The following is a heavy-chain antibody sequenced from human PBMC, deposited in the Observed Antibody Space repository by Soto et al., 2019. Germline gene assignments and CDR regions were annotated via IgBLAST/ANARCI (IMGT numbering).Heavy chain of an antibody. Sequence: QVQLVQSGAEVKKPGSSVKVSCKASGGTFSSYAISWVRQAPGQGLEWMGGIIPIFGTANYAQKFQGRVTITADESTSTADMELSSLRSEDTAVYYCARDLVQINMVRGAREYYYYGMDVWGQGTTVTVSS. J-gene: IGHJ6*02. CDR3: ARDLVQINMVRGAREYYYYGMDV. D-gene: IGHD3-10*01. CDR1: GGTFSSYA. CDR2: IIPIFGTA. V-gene: IGHV1-69*01.